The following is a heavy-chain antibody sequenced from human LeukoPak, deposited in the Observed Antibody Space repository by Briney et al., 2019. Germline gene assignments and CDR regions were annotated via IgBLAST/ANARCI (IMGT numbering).Heavy chain of an antibody. J-gene: IGHJ5*02. CDR2: IYYSGST. D-gene: IGHD6-6*01. CDR3: ARGGSSPTRNWFDP. CDR1: GDSISSYY. V-gene: IGHV4-59*01. Sequence: SETLSLTCTVSGDSISSYYWSWIRQPPGKGLEWIGYIYYSGSTNYNPSLKSRVTISIDTSKNQFSLKLSSVTAADTAVYYCARGGSSPTRNWFDPWGQGTLVTVSS.